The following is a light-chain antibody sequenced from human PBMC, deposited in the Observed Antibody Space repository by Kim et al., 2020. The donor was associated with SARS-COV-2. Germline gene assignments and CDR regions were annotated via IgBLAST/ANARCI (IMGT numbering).Light chain of an antibody. CDR3: QQYGSSPRT. V-gene: IGKV3-20*01. Sequence: SPGESATLSCRASQSVSSSYLAWYLQKPGQAPRLLIYGASSRATGIPDRCSGSGSGTDFTLTISRLEPEDFAVYYCQQYGSSPRTFGQGTKVDIK. J-gene: IGKJ1*01. CDR2: GAS. CDR1: QSVSSSY.